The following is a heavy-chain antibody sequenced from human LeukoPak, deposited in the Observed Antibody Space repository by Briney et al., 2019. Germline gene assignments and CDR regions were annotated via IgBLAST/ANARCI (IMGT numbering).Heavy chain of an antibody. CDR3: AGLFDILTGYNVDY. CDR1: GGSISSGDYY. CDR2: IYYSGST. D-gene: IGHD3-9*01. J-gene: IGHJ4*02. V-gene: IGHV4-30-4*08. Sequence: SQTLSLTCTVSGGSISSGDYYWSWIRQPPGKGLEWIGYIYYSGSTYYNPSLKSRVTISVDTSENQFSLKLSSVTAADTAVYYCAGLFDILTGYNVDYWGQGTLVTVSS.